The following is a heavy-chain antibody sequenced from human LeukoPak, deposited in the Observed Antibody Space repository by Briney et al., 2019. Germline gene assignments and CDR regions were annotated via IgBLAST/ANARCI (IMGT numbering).Heavy chain of an antibody. J-gene: IGHJ2*01. CDR3: ARQGLEYQLLSYWYFDL. D-gene: IGHD2-2*01. CDR1: GGSISSYY. V-gene: IGHV4-4*09. Sequence: SETLSLTCTVSGGSISSYYWSWIRQPPGKGLEWIGYIYTSGSTNYNPSLKSRVTISVDTSKNQFTLKLSSVTAADTAVYYCARQGLEYQLLSYWYFDLWGRGTLVTVSS. CDR2: IYTSGST.